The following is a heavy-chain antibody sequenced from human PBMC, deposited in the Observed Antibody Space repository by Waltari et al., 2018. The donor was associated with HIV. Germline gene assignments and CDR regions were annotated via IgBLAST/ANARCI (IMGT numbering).Heavy chain of an antibody. D-gene: IGHD2-2*01. J-gene: IGHJ6*03. Sequence: QVQLVQSGAEVKKPGSSVKVSCKASGGTFSSYAISWVRQAPGQGLEWMGGIIPIFGTANYAQKFQGRVTITADESTSTAYMELSSLRSEDTAVYYCARGERCSSTSCYFYYYMDVWGKGTTVTVSS. V-gene: IGHV1-69*01. CDR2: IIPIFGTA. CDR1: GGTFSSYA. CDR3: ARGERCSSTSCYFYYYMDV.